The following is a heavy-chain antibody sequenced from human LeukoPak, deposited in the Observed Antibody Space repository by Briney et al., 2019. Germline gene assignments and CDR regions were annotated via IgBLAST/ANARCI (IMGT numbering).Heavy chain of an antibody. Sequence: PSETLSLTCTVSGGSISSSSYYWSWIRQPDGKGLEWMGRIYTSGSTNYNPSLKSRVTISVDTSKNQFSLKLSSVTAADTAVYYCARGPNCTNGVCYGLYYYNMDVWGKGTTVTVSS. V-gene: IGHV4-61*02. CDR1: GGSISSSSYY. CDR2: IYTSGST. J-gene: IGHJ6*03. CDR3: ARGPNCTNGVCYGLYYYNMDV. D-gene: IGHD2-8*01.